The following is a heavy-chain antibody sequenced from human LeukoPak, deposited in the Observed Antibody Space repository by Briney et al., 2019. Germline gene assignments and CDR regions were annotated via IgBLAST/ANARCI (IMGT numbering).Heavy chain of an antibody. D-gene: IGHD6-13*01. CDR3: ARDDSSSWTSDY. CDR2: IRYDGSNK. Sequence: GGSLRLSCAASGSTFSSYGMHWVRQAPGKGLEWVAFIRYDGSNKYYADSVKGRFTISRDNSKNTLYLQMNSLRSEDTAVYYCARDDSSSWTSDYWGQGTLVTVSS. J-gene: IGHJ4*02. CDR1: GSTFSSYG. V-gene: IGHV3-30*02.